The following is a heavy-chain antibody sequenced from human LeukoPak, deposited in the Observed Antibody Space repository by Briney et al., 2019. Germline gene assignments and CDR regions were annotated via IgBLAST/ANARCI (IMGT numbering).Heavy chain of an antibody. J-gene: IGHJ4*02. Sequence: GGSLRLSCAASGFTFSSYSMNWVRQAPGKGLEWVSSISSSSSYIYYADSVKGRFTISRDNAKNSLYLQMNSLRAEDTAVYYCARVAKQWLGVLDYWGQGTLVTVFS. D-gene: IGHD6-19*01. CDR3: ARVAKQWLGVLDY. V-gene: IGHV3-21*01. CDR2: ISSSSSYI. CDR1: GFTFSSYS.